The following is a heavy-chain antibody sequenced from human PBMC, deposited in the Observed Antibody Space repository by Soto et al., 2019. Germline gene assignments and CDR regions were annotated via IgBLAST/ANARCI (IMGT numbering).Heavy chain of an antibody. CDR2: IYYSGST. Sequence: QVQLQESGPGLVKPSQTLSLTCTVSGGSISSGGYYWSWIRQHPGKGLEWIGYIYYSGSTYYNPSLKGRVTISVDTSKNQFSLKLSSVTAADTAVYYCARDPGGGGWSGYSPLFDYWGQGTLVTVSS. J-gene: IGHJ4*02. CDR1: GGSISSGGYY. V-gene: IGHV4-31*03. CDR3: ARDPGGGGWSGYSPLFDY. D-gene: IGHD3-3*01.